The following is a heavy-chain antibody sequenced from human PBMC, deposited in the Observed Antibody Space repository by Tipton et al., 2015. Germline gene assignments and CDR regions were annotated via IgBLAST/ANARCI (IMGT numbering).Heavy chain of an antibody. CDR2: IYYSGST. D-gene: IGHD5-12*01. J-gene: IGHJ5*02. CDR1: GDAISSHY. Sequence: LRLSCNVSGDAISSHYWSWIRQPPGKGLEWIGNIYYSGSTKYNPSLKSRVTISVDTSKNQFSLKLSSVTAADTAVYYCATGQVAGWFDPWGQGTLVTVSS. CDR3: ATGQVAGWFDP. V-gene: IGHV4-59*11.